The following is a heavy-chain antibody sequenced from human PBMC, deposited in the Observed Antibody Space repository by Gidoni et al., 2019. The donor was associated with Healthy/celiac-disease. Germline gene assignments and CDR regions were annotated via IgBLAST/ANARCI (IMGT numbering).Heavy chain of an antibody. Sequence: EVQLVESGGGLVQPGGSLRLSCAASGFTFSSYDMHWVRQATGKGLEWVSAIGTAGDTYYPGSVKGRFTISRENAKNSLYLQMNSLRAGDTAVYYCAREGRWELGAFDIWGQGTMVTVSS. J-gene: IGHJ3*02. D-gene: IGHD1-26*01. CDR2: IGTAGDT. CDR1: GFTFSSYD. CDR3: AREGRWELGAFDI. V-gene: IGHV3-13*01.